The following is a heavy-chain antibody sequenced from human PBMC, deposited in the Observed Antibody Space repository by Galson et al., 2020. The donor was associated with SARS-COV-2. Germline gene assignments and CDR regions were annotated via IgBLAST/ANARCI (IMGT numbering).Heavy chain of an antibody. D-gene: IGHD6-19*01. J-gene: IGHJ4*02. CDR1: GFTFNPAW. V-gene: IGHV3-15*01. CDR2: VKSKTSGGTT. CDR3: VADVAEAGYGEFDY. Sequence: GESLKISCAASGFTFNPAWMSWVRQAPGKGLEWIGLVKSKTSGGTTEYAAPVQDRFTILRDDSKATVHLQMNSLKTEDTAVYYCVADVAEAGYGEFDYWAQGTLVTVSS.